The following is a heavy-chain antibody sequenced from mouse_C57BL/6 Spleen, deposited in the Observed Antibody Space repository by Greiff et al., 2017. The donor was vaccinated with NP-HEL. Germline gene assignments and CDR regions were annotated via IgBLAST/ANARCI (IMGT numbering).Heavy chain of an antibody. V-gene: IGHV1-82*01. CDR3: ARFDYDVLYYAMDY. J-gene: IGHJ4*01. CDR1: GYAFSSSW. D-gene: IGHD2-4*01. Sequence: QVQLQQSGPELVKPGASVKISCKASGYAFSSSWMNWVKQRPGKGLEWIGRIYPGDGDTNYNGKFKGKATLTADKSSSTAYMQLSSLTSEDSAVYFCARFDYDVLYYAMDYWGQGTSVTVSS. CDR2: IYPGDGDT.